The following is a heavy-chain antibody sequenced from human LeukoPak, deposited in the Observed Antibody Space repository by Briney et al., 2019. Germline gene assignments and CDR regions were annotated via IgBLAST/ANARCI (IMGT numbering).Heavy chain of an antibody. Sequence: PGGSLRLSYAASGFTFSSYAMHWVRQAPGKGLEWVAVISYDGSNKYYADSVKGRFTISRDNSKNTLYLQMNSLRAEDTAVYYCARDQGITIFGVVIAYYYYYGMDVWGQGTTVTVSS. J-gene: IGHJ6*02. CDR2: ISYDGSNK. V-gene: IGHV3-30*04. CDR3: ARDQGITIFGVVIAYYYYYGMDV. CDR1: GFTFSSYA. D-gene: IGHD3-3*01.